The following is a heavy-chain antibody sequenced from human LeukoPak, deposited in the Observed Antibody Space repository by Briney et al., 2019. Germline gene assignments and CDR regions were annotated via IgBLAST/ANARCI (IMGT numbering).Heavy chain of an antibody. CDR2: ISYDGSNK. J-gene: IGHJ4*02. D-gene: IGHD2-21*02. Sequence: GGSLRLSCAASGFTFSYSGIHWVRQAPGKGLEWVATISYDGSNKYYADSVEGRFTISRDNSKNTLYLQMSSLRAEDTAVYYCAKSSCRGDCYSDYWGQGTLVTVSP. CDR3: AKSSCRGDCYSDY. CDR1: GFTFSYSG. V-gene: IGHV3-30*18.